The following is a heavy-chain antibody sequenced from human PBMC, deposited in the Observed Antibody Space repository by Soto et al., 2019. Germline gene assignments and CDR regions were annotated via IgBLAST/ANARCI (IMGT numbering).Heavy chain of an antibody. Sequence: GGSLRLSCAASGFTFGTFAMSCVRQAPGKGLEWVSAVSGGGGSTYYADSVKGRFTISSDKSKNTLYLQMNSLRDEDTALYYCSKSFSSNWYDYLAYSAQGGFVTVSS. V-gene: IGHV3-23*01. CDR2: VSGGGGST. D-gene: IGHD6-13*01. CDR1: GFTFGTFA. J-gene: IGHJ4*02. CDR3: SKSFSSNWYDYLAY.